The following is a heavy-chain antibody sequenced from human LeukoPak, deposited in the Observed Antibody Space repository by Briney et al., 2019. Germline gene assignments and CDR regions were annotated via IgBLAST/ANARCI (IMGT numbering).Heavy chain of an antibody. CDR3: ATYPESGYSYGYNYYGMDV. CDR2: INPNSGGT. J-gene: IGHJ6*02. CDR1: GYTFTSYD. Sequence: ASVKVSCKASGYTFTSYDINWVRQATGQGLEWMGWINPNSGGTNYAQKFQGRVTMTRDTSISTAYMELSRLRSDDTAVYYCATYPESGYSYGYNYYGMDVWGQGTTVTVSS. V-gene: IGHV1-2*02. D-gene: IGHD5-18*01.